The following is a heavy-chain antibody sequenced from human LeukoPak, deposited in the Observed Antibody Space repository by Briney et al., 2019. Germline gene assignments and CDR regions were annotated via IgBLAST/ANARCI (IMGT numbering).Heavy chain of an antibody. V-gene: IGHV1-3*01. CDR2: INAGNGNT. CDR3: ARGDYDILTGYYTRAEYFQH. J-gene: IGHJ1*01. Sequence: ASVKVSCKASGHTFTSYAMHWVRQAPGQRLEWMGWINAGNGNTKYSQKFQGRVTITRDTSASTAYMELSSLRSEDTAVYYCARGDYDILTGYYTRAEYFQHWGQGTLVTVSS. CDR1: GHTFTSYA. D-gene: IGHD3-9*01.